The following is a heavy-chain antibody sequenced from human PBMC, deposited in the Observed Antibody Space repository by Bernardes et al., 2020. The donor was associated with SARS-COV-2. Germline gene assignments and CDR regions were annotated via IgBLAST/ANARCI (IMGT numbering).Heavy chain of an antibody. V-gene: IGHV3-33*01. D-gene: IGHD3-22*01. J-gene: IGHJ6*02. Sequence: GGSLRLSCAASGFTFSSYGMHWVRQAPGKGLEWVAVIWYDGSNKYYADSVKGRFTISRDNSKSTLYLQMNSLRAEDTAVYYCARDGSYYDSSGYYYQWSLYYYGMDVWGQGTTVTVSS. CDR1: GFTFSSYG. CDR2: IWYDGSNK. CDR3: ARDGSYYDSSGYYYQWSLYYYGMDV.